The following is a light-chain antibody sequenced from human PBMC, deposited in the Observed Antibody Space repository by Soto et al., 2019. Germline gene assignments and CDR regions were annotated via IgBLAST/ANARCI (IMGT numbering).Light chain of an antibody. V-gene: IGKV1-12*01. CDR2: AAS. CDR1: QGVSSW. Sequence: IQMTQSPSSVSASVGDRVTISCRASQGVSSWLAWYQQTPGKAPKLLISAASILQSGVPSRFSGSGSGTDFNFTISGLQPEDFGTYYCQQGRSFPLTFGGGTKVEIK. CDR3: QQGRSFPLT. J-gene: IGKJ4*01.